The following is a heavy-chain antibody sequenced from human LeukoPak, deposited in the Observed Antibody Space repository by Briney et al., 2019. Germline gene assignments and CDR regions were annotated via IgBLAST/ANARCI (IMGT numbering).Heavy chain of an antibody. CDR1: GFTFSSYW. V-gene: IGHV3-7*01. Sequence: GGSLRLSCAASGFTFSSYWMTWVRQAPGKGLEWVADIKHNGDELNYVDSVEDRFTISRDNAKNSLYLHMTDLRAEDTAVYYCARELRTFDSWGQGTLVTVSS. J-gene: IGHJ4*02. CDR2: IKHNGDEL. CDR3: ARELRTFDS. D-gene: IGHD3-16*01.